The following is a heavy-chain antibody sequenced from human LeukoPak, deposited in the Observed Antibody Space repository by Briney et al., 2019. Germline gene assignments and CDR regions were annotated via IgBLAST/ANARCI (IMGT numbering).Heavy chain of an antibody. V-gene: IGHV4-4*07. CDR2: IYTSGSS. CDR1: GGSFSPDY. Sequence: PSETLSLTCTVSGGSFSPDYWSWIRQPAGQGLEWIGRIYTSGSSNYNPSLKSRATMSVDTSKNQISLKLTSVTAADAAVYYRARDRFSGSFSGFDYWGQGALVTVSS. CDR3: ARDRFSGSFSGFDY. D-gene: IGHD1-26*01. J-gene: IGHJ4*02.